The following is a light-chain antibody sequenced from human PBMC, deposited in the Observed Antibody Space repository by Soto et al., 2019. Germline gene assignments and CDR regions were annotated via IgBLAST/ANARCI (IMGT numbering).Light chain of an antibody. CDR2: DAS. CDR1: QSVSSY. V-gene: IGKV3-11*01. CDR3: QHRSNWPLT. Sequence: IVLTQSPSTLSLSPGEGATLSCRASQSVSSYLAWYQQKPGQAPRLLIYDASNRATGIPARFSGSGSGTDFTLTISSLEPEDFAVYYCQHRSNWPLTFGGGTKVDIK. J-gene: IGKJ4*01.